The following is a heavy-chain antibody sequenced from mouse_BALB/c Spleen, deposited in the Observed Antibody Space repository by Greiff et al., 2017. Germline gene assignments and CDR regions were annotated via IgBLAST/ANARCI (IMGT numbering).Heavy chain of an antibody. V-gene: IGHV14-3*02. CDR3: ARHYYGSSPCDY. Sequence: EVQVVESGAELVKPGASVKLSCTASGFNIKDTYMHWVKQRPEQGLEWIGRIDPANGNTKYDPKFQGKATITADTSSNTAYLQLSSLTSEDTAVYYCARHYYGSSPCDYWGQGTTLTVSS. D-gene: IGHD1-1*01. J-gene: IGHJ2*01. CDR2: IDPANGNT. CDR1: GFNIKDTY.